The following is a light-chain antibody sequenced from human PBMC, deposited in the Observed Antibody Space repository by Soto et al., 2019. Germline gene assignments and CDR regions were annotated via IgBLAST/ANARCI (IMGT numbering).Light chain of an antibody. CDR3: QQYNNWPPLT. V-gene: IGKV3-15*01. J-gene: IGKJ4*01. CDR1: QSVSSN. CDR2: GAS. Sequence: EIVMTQSPATLSVSPGERATLSCRASQSVSSNLAWYQQKPGQASRLLIYGASTRATGIPARFSGSGSATEFTLTISSLQSEDFAVYYCQQYNNWPPLTFGGGTKVEIK.